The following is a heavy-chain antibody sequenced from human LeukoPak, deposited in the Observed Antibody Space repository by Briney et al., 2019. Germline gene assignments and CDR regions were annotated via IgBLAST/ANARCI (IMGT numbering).Heavy chain of an antibody. D-gene: IGHD3-9*01. CDR1: GGSFSGYY. V-gene: IGHV4-34*01. Sequence: SETLSLTCAVYGGSFSGYYWSWIRQPPGKGLELIGEINHSGSTNYNPSLKSRVTISVDTSKNQFSLKLSSVTAADTAVYYCARGLYDILTGYNAPFDYWGQGTLVTVSS. CDR2: INHSGST. J-gene: IGHJ4*02. CDR3: ARGLYDILTGYNAPFDY.